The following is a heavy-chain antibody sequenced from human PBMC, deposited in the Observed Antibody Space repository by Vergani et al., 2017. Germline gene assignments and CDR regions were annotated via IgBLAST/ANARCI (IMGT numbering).Heavy chain of an antibody. D-gene: IGHD2-2*01. V-gene: IGHV3-66*01. CDR3: AKERCSSTSCHDAFDI. CDR2: IYSGGST. J-gene: IGHJ3*02. Sequence: EVQLVESGGGLVQPGGSLRLSCAASGFTVSSNYMSWVRQAPGKGLEWVSVIYSGGSTYYADSVKGRFTISRDNSKNTLYLQMNSLRAEDTAVYYCAKERCSSTSCHDAFDIWSQGTMVTVSS. CDR1: GFTVSSNY.